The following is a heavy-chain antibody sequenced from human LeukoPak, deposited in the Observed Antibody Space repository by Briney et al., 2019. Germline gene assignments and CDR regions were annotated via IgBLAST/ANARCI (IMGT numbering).Heavy chain of an antibody. Sequence: SETLSLTCTVSGGSISSHYWSWIRQPPGKGLEWIGYIYYSGSTNYNPSLKSRLTISVATCKHQFSLKLSSVTAADPGVYYCARDRYYYDSSGYYWGWFDPWGQGTLVTVYS. V-gene: IGHV4-59*11. CDR2: IYYSGST. CDR1: GGSISSHY. J-gene: IGHJ5*02. CDR3: ARDRYYYDSSGYYWGWFDP. D-gene: IGHD3-22*01.